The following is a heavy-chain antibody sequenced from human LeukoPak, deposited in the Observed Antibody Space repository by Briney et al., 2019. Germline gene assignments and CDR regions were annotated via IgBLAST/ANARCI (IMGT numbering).Heavy chain of an antibody. CDR1: GGSFSGYY. CDR2: INHSGST. V-gene: IGHV4-34*01. Sequence: SETLSLTCAVYGGSFSGYYWSWIRQPPGKGLEWIGEINHSGSTNYNPSLKSRLTMSLDTSKNQLSLNLASVTAADTAVYYCARLSTIFGPAFDYWGQGLLVTVSS. J-gene: IGHJ4*02. D-gene: IGHD3-3*01. CDR3: ARLSTIFGPAFDY.